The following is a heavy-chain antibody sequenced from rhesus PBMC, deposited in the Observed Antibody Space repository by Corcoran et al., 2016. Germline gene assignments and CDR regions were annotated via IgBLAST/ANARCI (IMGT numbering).Heavy chain of an antibody. CDR2: IISAISEL. J-gene: IGHJ1*01. V-gene: IGHV3S16*01. CDR3: TSGVGPEYFEF. Sequence: EVQLVESGGGLVQPGGSLRLSCAASGFTFSAYYMSWVRQAPGKGRELVSSIISAISELYYASALNGRFTISSDNAKDSLSLQMNRLKTEDTAVYYCTSGVGPEYFEFWGQGALVTVSS. D-gene: IGHD2-15*01. CDR1: GFTFSAYY.